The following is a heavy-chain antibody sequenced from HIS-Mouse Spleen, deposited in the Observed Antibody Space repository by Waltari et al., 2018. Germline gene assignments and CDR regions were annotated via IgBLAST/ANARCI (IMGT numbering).Heavy chain of an antibody. CDR1: GGSIRSYY. D-gene: IGHD1-26*01. Sequence: QVQLQESGPGLVKPSETLSLTCTVPGGSIRSYYWSWLRQPAGKGLEWIGRIYTSGSTNYNPSLKSRVTMSVDTSKNQFSLKLSSVTAADTAVYYCAREGSGSYPNWFDPWGQGTLVTVSS. V-gene: IGHV4-4*07. CDR2: IYTSGST. CDR3: AREGSGSYPNWFDP. J-gene: IGHJ5*02.